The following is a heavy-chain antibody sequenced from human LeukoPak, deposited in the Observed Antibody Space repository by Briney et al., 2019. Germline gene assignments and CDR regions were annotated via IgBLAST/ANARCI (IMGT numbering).Heavy chain of an antibody. CDR2: ISGDGSTT. V-gene: IGHV3-74*01. CDR1: GFTFSTYW. D-gene: IGHD2-15*01. CDR3: TRRVDTTRWYDP. Sequence: PGGSLRLSCAASGFTFSTYWMHWVRQAPGEGLVWVSRISGDGSTTNYADSVKGRFTISRDNAKNTLYLQMNSLRAEDTAVYYCTRRVDTTRWYDPWGQGTLVTVSS. J-gene: IGHJ5*02.